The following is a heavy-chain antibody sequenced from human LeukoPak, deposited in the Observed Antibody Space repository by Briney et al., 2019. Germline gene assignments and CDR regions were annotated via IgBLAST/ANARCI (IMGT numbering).Heavy chain of an antibody. CDR1: GGSFSGYY. D-gene: IGHD3-22*01. CDR2: MNPSGST. J-gene: IGHJ6*03. V-gene: IGHV4-34*01. Sequence: SETLSLTCAVYGGSFSGYYWTWIRQTPGKGLEWIGEMNPSGSTNYNPSLKSRVTISVDTSKKQLSLKLSSVTAADTAVYYCARGRQDVTMIVVVMTAVSYYLDVWGKGTTVTVS. CDR3: ARGRQDVTMIVVVMTAVSYYLDV.